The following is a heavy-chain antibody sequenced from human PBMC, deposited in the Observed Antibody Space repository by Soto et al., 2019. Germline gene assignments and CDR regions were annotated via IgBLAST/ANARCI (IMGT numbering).Heavy chain of an antibody. CDR1: GTTFNTFA. V-gene: IGHV1-69*06. CDR3: ARAAKRYFEK. CDR2: IIPVLGPA. J-gene: IGHJ4*02. Sequence: QVQLVQSGAEVKKPGSSVKVSCTASGTTFNTFAISWVRQAPGQGLEWMGGIIPVLGPAFYSQKFQGRVTITADKSTTTAYLELSSLRSEDTAVYYCARAAKRYFEKWGQGTRVTVSS.